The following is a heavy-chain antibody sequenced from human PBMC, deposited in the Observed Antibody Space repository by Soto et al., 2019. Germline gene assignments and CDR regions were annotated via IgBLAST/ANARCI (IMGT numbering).Heavy chain of an antibody. CDR3: ARPYGVSSGWDNWFDP. CDR2: IYYSGST. D-gene: IGHD6-25*01. V-gene: IGHV4-59*01. J-gene: IGHJ5*02. CDR1: GGSISRYY. Sequence: QVQLQESGPGLVKPSETLSLTCTVSGGSISRYYWSWIRQPPGKGLEWIGYIYYSGSTNYNPSLKSRVTISVDTSKNQFSLKLSSVTAAETAVYYCARPYGVSSGWDNWFDPWGQGTLGSVSS.